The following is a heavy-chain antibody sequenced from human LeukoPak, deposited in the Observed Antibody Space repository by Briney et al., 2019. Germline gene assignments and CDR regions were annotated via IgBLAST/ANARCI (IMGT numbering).Heavy chain of an antibody. CDR3: ARARSAAGNFDY. Sequence: PSETLSLTCTVSGGSISSGGYYWSWIRQHPGKGLEWIGYIYYSGSTYYNPSLKSRVTISADTSKNQFSLKLSSVTATDTAAYYCARARSAAGNFDYWGQGTLVTVSS. CDR1: GGSISSGGYY. J-gene: IGHJ4*02. V-gene: IGHV4-31*03. CDR2: IYYSGST. D-gene: IGHD6-13*01.